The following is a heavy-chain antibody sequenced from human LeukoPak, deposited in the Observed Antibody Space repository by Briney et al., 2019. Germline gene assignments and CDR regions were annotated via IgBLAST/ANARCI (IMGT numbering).Heavy chain of an antibody. J-gene: IGHJ4*02. CDR3: ARGVEPLAANTLAY. D-gene: IGHD1-14*01. CDR2: LYSDGNT. CDR1: GFTVITND. V-gene: IGHV3-53*01. Sequence: GGSLRHSRAASGFTVITNDVTWVRQAPGKGLEWASVLYSDGNTKYADSVQGRFTISRDNSKNTLYLEMNSLSPDDTAVYYCARGVEPLAANTLAYWGQGTLVTVSS.